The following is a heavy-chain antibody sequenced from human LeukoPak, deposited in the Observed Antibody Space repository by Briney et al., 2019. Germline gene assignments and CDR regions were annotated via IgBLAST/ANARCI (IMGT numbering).Heavy chain of an antibody. Sequence: ASVKVSCKASGCTFTSYGISWVRQAPGQGLEWMGWISAYNGNTNYAQKLQGRVTMTTDTSTSTAYMELRSLRSDDTAVYYCARDYYGSGSYLFDYWGQGTLVTVSS. V-gene: IGHV1-18*01. J-gene: IGHJ4*02. CDR3: ARDYYGSGSYLFDY. CDR2: ISAYNGNT. CDR1: GCTFTSYG. D-gene: IGHD3-10*01.